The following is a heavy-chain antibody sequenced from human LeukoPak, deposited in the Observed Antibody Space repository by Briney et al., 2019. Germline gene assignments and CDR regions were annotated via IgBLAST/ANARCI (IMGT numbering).Heavy chain of an antibody. CDR2: INPNRGGT. D-gene: IGHD3-3*01. CDR3: PRGVLFRQTGVNSRITIFGVQQLNTYYYMDV. V-gene: IGHV1-2*02. Sequence: ATVKVSCKASGYTFTGYYLHWVRQAPGQGLEWMGWINPNRGGTNYAQNFQGRVTMTRDTSISTAYMELSRLRSDDTAVYYSPRGVLFRQTGVNSRITIFGVQQLNTYYYMDVWGKGTTVTVSS. J-gene: IGHJ6*03. CDR1: GYTFTGYY.